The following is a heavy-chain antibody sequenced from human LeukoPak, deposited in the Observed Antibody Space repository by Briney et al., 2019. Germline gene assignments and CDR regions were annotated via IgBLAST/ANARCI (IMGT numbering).Heavy chain of an antibody. CDR2: IIPICGTA. CDR1: GGAFSSYA. D-gene: IGHD3-3*01. V-gene: IGHV1-69*05. Sequence: ASVKVSCKASGGAFSSYAISWVRQAPGRGLEWMGGIIPICGTANYAQKFQGRVTITTDESTSTAYMELSSLRSEDTAVYYCARSKRAITIFGVVSAPFDYWGQGTLVTVSS. J-gene: IGHJ4*02. CDR3: ARSKRAITIFGVVSAPFDY.